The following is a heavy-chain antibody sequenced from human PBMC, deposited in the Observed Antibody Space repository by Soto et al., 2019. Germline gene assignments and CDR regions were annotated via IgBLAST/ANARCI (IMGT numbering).Heavy chain of an antibody. CDR1: GFTFSSYS. CDR3: ARVSVVDIVVVVRSYPPYYMDV. Sequence: GGSLRLSCAASGFTFSSYSMNWVRQAPGKGLEWVSSISSSSSYIYYADSVKGRFTISRDNAKNSLYLQMNSLRAEDTAVYYCARVSVVDIVVVVRSYPPYYMDVWGKGTTVTVSS. V-gene: IGHV3-21*01. J-gene: IGHJ6*03. D-gene: IGHD2-15*01. CDR2: ISSSSSYI.